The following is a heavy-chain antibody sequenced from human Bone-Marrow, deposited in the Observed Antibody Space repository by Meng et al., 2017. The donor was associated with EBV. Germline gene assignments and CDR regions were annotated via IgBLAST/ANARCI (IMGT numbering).Heavy chain of an antibody. V-gene: IGHV4-4*02. CDR3: ARAWSVTSGFDP. D-gene: IGHD2-21*02. J-gene: IGHJ5*02. CDR1: SGSFSSRTW. CDR2: IYHSGST. Sequence: QVVQAEVAPWLVKPSGPVSLTCAVCSGSFSSRTWWSWVRQPPGKGLEWIGEIYHSGSTNYTPSLKSRVTISVDKSKNQFSLKLSSVTAADTAVYYCARAWSVTSGFDPWGQGTLVTVSS.